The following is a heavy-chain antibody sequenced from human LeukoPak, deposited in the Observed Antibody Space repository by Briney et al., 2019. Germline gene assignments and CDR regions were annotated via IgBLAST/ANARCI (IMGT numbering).Heavy chain of an antibody. CDR1: GFTFSDSC. V-gene: IGHV3-73*01. D-gene: IGHD1-1*01. CDR3: AKDLTT. CDR2: IRTKPNGYAT. Sequence: GGSLRLSCVTSGFTFSDSCIHWVRQASGKGLEWVGRIRTKPNGYATAYGTPVKGRFTFSRDDSKNTAFLQMNSLRAEDTAVYYCAKDLTTWGQGTLVTVSS. J-gene: IGHJ4*02.